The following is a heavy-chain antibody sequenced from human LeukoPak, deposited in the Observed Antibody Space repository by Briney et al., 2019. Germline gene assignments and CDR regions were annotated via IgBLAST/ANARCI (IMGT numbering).Heavy chain of an antibody. J-gene: IGHJ4*02. D-gene: IGHD3/OR15-3a*01. V-gene: IGHV3-30*02. Sequence: GGSLRLSCAASGFTFSNYGMHWVRQAPGKGLEWVAFIHYDGNNKYYADSVKGRFTISRDNSKDTLYLHMTSLRAEDSAVYYCAKDGLDFIDYWGQGTLVTVSS. CDR3: AKDGLDFIDY. CDR1: GFTFSNYG. CDR2: IHYDGNNK.